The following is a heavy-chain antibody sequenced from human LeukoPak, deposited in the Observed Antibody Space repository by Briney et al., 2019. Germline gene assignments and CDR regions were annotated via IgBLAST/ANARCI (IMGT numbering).Heavy chain of an antibody. CDR1: GFTFSSYS. CDR3: ARRWSYYDSSGYFDY. Sequence: GGSLRLSCAASGFTFSSYSMNWVRQAPGKGLEWVSSISSSSSYIYYAAPVKGRFTISRDNAKNSLYLQMNSLRADDTAVYYCARRWSYYDSSGYFDYWGQGTLVTVSS. D-gene: IGHD3-22*01. J-gene: IGHJ4*02. CDR2: ISSSSSYI. V-gene: IGHV3-21*01.